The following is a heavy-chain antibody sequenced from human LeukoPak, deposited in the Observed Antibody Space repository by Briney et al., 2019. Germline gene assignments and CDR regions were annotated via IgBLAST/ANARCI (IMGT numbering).Heavy chain of an antibody. D-gene: IGHD3-9*01. J-gene: IGHJ4*02. CDR2: IHPNSGAT. CDR3: ARDDDWGPDY. V-gene: IGHV1-2*02. Sequence: ASVKVSCKASGYTFTGHYMHWIRQARGQGLAWMGWIHPNSGATHYNQKLQGRVTMTSDTSIDTVYMELTSLIYDDTAVYYCARDDDWGPDYWGQGTLVTVSS. CDR1: GYTFTGHY.